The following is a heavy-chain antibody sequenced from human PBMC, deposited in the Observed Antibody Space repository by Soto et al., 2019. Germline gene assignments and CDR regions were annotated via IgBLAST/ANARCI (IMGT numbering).Heavy chain of an antibody. CDR1: GFSLSKAGLG. CDR3: ASTYSTSWYWFDP. D-gene: IGHD6-13*01. J-gene: IGHJ5*02. CDR2: IFSNDEK. V-gene: IGHV2-26*04. Sequence: QVTVKESGPVLVKPTETLTLTCTVSGFSLSKAGLGVSWIRQPQGKALEWLAHIFSNDEKSYSTSLKSRLTIAKDTSKSQVVLTMTNMDPVDTATYYCASTYSTSWYWFDPWGQGTLVTVSS.